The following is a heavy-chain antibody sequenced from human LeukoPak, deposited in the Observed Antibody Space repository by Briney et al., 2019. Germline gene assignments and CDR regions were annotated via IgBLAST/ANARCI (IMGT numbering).Heavy chain of an antibody. Sequence: GGSLRLSCAVSGFTFSNAWMTWVRQAPGKGLEWVCRIKSKTDGGTRDCAAPVKGRFTISGDDSKNTLYLQMNSLKTEDTAVYYCTTTYGRNYDSSGYYLWGQGTLVTVSS. V-gene: IGHV3-15*01. D-gene: IGHD3-22*01. CDR1: GFTFSNAW. J-gene: IGHJ5*02. CDR3: TTTYGRNYDSSGYYL. CDR2: IKSKTDGGTR.